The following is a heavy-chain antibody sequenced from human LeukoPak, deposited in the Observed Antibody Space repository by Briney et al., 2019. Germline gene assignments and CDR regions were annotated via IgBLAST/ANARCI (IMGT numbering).Heavy chain of an antibody. CDR3: ARSQYCSGGSCYSYWYFDL. V-gene: IGHV4-31*03. Sequence: SQTLSLTCTVSGGSISSGGYYWSWIRQHPGKGLEWIGYIYYSGSTYYNPSLKSRVTISVDTSKNQFSLKLSSVTAAGTAVYYCARSQYCSGGSCYSYWYFDLWGRGTLVTVSS. CDR1: GGSISSGGYY. CDR2: IYYSGST. J-gene: IGHJ2*01. D-gene: IGHD2-15*01.